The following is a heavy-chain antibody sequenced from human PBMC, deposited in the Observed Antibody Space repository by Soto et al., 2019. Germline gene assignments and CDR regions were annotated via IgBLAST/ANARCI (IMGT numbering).Heavy chain of an antibody. CDR3: ATTGYYEKYYFDY. Sequence: QVQLQESGPGLVKPSETLSLTCTVSGGSISSYYWSWIRQPPGKGLEWIGYIYYSGSTNYNPSLKSRVTISVDTSKNQFSLKLSSVTAADTAVYYCATTGYYEKYYFDYWGQGTLVTVSS. J-gene: IGHJ4*02. CDR2: IYYSGST. CDR1: GGSISSYY. D-gene: IGHD3-9*01. V-gene: IGHV4-59*08.